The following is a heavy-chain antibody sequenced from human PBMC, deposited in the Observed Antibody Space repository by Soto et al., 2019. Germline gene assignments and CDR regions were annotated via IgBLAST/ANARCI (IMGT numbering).Heavy chain of an antibody. CDR2: MNPNSGNT. J-gene: IGHJ6*02. Sequence: QVQLVQSGAEVKKPGASVKVSCKASGYTFTSYDINWVRQATGQGLEWMGWMNPNSGNTGYAQKFQGRVTMTRNTSISTAYMELSSLRSEDTAVYYCARRLGYSSSWQSKYYYYYGMDVWGQGTTVTVSS. CDR3: ARRLGYSSSWQSKYYYYYGMDV. D-gene: IGHD6-13*01. CDR1: GYTFTSYD. V-gene: IGHV1-8*01.